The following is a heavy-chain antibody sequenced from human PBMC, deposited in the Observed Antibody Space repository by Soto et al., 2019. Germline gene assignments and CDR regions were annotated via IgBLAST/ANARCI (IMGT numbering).Heavy chain of an antibody. V-gene: IGHV1-18*01. J-gene: IGHJ2*01. Sequence: QVQLVQSGAEVKKPGGSVKVACKASGYTFNNYGISWVRQAPGQGLEWMGWIGPYNGNTDHAQNFQGRVTMTTDTSTNTAYMELRSLRSDDTALYYCASCYCSVGSCYTCWHFDLWGRGTLVTVSS. D-gene: IGHD2-15*01. CDR3: ASCYCSVGSCYTCWHFDL. CDR2: IGPYNGNT. CDR1: GYTFNNYG.